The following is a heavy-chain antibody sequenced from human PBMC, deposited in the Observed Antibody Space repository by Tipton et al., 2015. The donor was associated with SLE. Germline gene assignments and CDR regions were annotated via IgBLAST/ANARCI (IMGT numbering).Heavy chain of an antibody. Sequence: RSLRLSCAASGFTFSSYGMHWVRQAPGKGLEWVAVIWYDGSNKYYADSVKGRFTISRDNSKNTLYLQMNSLRAEDTAVYYCAKDIIATAPYYGMDVWGQGTTVTVSS. CDR2: IWYDGSNK. CDR3: AKDIIATAPYYGMDV. CDR1: GFTFSSYG. J-gene: IGHJ6*02. V-gene: IGHV3-33*06. D-gene: IGHD6-13*01.